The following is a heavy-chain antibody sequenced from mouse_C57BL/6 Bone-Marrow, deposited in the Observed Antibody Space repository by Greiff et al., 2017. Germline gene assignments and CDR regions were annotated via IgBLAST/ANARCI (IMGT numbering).Heavy chain of an antibody. J-gene: IGHJ2*01. Sequence: VQLQQPGTELVKPGASVKLSCTASGYTFTSYWMHWVKQRPGQGLEWIGKITPSNGGTNYNEKFKSKATLTVDKASRTAYMQLSSLTSEDSAVYYCARLGTTVVAHFDYWGQGTTLTVSS. CDR2: ITPSNGGT. D-gene: IGHD1-1*01. CDR3: ARLGTTVVAHFDY. CDR1: GYTFTSYW. V-gene: IGHV1-53*01.